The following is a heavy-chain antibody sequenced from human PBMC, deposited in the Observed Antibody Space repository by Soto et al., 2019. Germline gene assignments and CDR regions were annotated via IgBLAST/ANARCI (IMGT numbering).Heavy chain of an antibody. CDR2: ISGSGGST. J-gene: IGHJ4*02. CDR3: AKDLGYSSSWFSFDY. V-gene: IGHV3-23*01. Sequence: EVQLLESGGGLVQPGGSLRLSCAASGFTFSSYAMSWVRQAPGKGLEWVSAISGSGGSTYYADSVKGRFTISRDNSKTTLYLQMNSLRAEDTAVYYCAKDLGYSSSWFSFDYWGQGTLVTVSS. CDR1: GFTFSSYA. D-gene: IGHD6-13*01.